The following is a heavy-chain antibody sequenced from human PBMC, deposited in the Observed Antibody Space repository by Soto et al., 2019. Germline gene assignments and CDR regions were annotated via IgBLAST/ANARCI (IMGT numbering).Heavy chain of an antibody. D-gene: IGHD2-8*01. CDR2: ISGYNGDT. CDR3: AKNGQPPYYYYGLDV. J-gene: IGHJ6*02. V-gene: IGHV1-18*01. Sequence: ASVKVSCKASGYTFTRYGISWLRQAPGQGLEWMGWISGYNGDTNYAQKFQDRVSMTIDTSTGTAYMELRSLTSHDTAIYYCAKNGQPPYYYYGLDVWGQGTKVTVS. CDR1: GYTFTRYG.